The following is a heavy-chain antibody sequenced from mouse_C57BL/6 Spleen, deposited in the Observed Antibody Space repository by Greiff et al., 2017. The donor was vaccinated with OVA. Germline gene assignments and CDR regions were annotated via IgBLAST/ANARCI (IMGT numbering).Heavy chain of an antibody. Sequence: DVLLVESGGGLVKPGGSLKLSCAASGFTFSDYGMHWVRQAPVKGLEWIAYISSGSSTIYYADTVKGRFTITTDNAKNTLFLQMTSLRSADTAMYYWARSYYSNYFDYWGQGTTLTVSS. D-gene: IGHD2-5*01. J-gene: IGHJ2*01. CDR1: GFTFSDYG. CDR2: ISSGSSTI. V-gene: IGHV5-17*01. CDR3: ARSYYSNYFDY.